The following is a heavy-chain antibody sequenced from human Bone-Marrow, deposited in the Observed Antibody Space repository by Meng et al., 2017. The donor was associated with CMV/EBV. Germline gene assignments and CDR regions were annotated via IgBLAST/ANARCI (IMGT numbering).Heavy chain of an antibody. J-gene: IGHJ4*02. CDR3: AREEAAAGLDY. CDR2: ISYDGSKK. V-gene: IGHV3-30*04. D-gene: IGHD6-13*01. CDR1: GFIFSTYA. Sequence: GESLKISCAASGFIFSTYAMHWVRQAPGKGLEWVALISYDGSKKYYADFVKGQFTISRDNSRNTLYLQMHSLRVEDAAVYYCAREEAAAGLDYWGQGTLVTVSS.